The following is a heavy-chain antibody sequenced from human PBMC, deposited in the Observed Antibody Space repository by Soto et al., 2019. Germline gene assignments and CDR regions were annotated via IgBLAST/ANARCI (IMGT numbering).Heavy chain of an antibody. J-gene: IGHJ4*02. CDR2: IYYSGST. D-gene: IGHD3-10*01. CDR1: GGTINSTGYY. Sequence: SETLSLTCTVSGGTINSTGYYWGWIRQPPGKGLEWIGSIYYSGSTYYNPSLKSRVTISVDTSKNQFSLKLSSVTAADTAVYYCARAPRGNYGYPSYFDYWGQGTLVTVSS. V-gene: IGHV4-39*07. CDR3: ARAPRGNYGYPSYFDY.